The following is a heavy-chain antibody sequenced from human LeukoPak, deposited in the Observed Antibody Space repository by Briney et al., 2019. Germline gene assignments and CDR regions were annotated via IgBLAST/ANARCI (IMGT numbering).Heavy chain of an antibody. Sequence: GGSLRLSCAASGFTFSSYGMHWVRQAPGKGLEWVAIIWYDGSNEYYADSVKGRFTISRDNSKNTLYLQMNSLRAEDTAVYYCARGYSSSWLGYFDYWGQGTLVTVSS. D-gene: IGHD6-13*01. CDR3: ARGYSSSWLGYFDY. CDR1: GFTFSSYG. CDR2: IWYDGSNE. V-gene: IGHV3-33*01. J-gene: IGHJ4*02.